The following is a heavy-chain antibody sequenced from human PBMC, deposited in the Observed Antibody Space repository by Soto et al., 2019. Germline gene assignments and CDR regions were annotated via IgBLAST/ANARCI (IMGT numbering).Heavy chain of an antibody. J-gene: IGHJ4*01. V-gene: IGHV4-38-2*01. CDR1: GYYIISGSY. Sequence: HSETLSLTCPVSGYYIISGSYWEWIRQPPGKGPEWIASIYHGGTTFYTPSLKSRITISVDTSNNQFSLKLTSVTAADTAVYYCARVHVMVVAGSTFDYWGHGTLVTVSS. CDR2: IYHGGTT. CDR3: ARVHVMVVAGSTFDY. D-gene: IGHD6-19*01.